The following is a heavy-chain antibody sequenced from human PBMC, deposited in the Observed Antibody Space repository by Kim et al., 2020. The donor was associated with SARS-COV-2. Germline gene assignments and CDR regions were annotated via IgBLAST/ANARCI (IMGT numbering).Heavy chain of an antibody. Sequence: ASVKVSCKASGYTFTSYDINWVRQATGQGLEWMGWMNPNSGNTGYAQKFQGRVTMTRNTSISTAYMELSSLRSEDTAVYYCARREGRGTIFGVVIIPIHAFYIWGQGTMVTLSS. D-gene: IGHD3-3*01. CDR2: MNPNSGNT. CDR3: ARREGRGTIFGVVIIPIHAFYI. J-gene: IGHJ3*02. V-gene: IGHV1-8*01. CDR1: GYTFTSYD.